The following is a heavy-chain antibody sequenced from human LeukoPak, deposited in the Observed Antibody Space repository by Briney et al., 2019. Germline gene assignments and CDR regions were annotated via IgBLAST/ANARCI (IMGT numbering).Heavy chain of an antibody. J-gene: IGHJ4*02. D-gene: IGHD3-10*01. CDR3: ARILGDNGYGSGFFDY. Sequence: GGSLRLSCAASGFTLSTSSMNWVRQAPGKGLEWVSAISTRDFINYADSVKGRFTVSRDHAKDSLYLQMNSLRAEGTAVYYCARILGDNGYGSGFFDYWGQGALVTVSS. CDR2: ISTRDFI. CDR1: GFTLSTSS. V-gene: IGHV3-21*01.